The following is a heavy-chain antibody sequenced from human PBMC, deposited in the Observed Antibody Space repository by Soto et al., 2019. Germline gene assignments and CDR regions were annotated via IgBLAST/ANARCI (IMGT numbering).Heavy chain of an antibody. Sequence: PSETLSLTCTVSGGSISSYYWRWIRQPPGKGLEWIGYIYYSGSTNYNPSLKSRVTISVDTSKNQFSLKLSSVTAADTAVYYCARRNIVVVPAAMNSPDYYYYYMDVWGKGTTVTVSS. CDR1: GGSISSYY. D-gene: IGHD2-2*01. CDR3: ARRNIVVVPAAMNSPDYYYYYMDV. CDR2: IYYSGST. J-gene: IGHJ6*03. V-gene: IGHV4-59*08.